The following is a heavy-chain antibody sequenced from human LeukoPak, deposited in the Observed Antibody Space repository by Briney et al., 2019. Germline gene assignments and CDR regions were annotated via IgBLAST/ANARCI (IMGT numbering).Heavy chain of an antibody. CDR2: ISYDGSNK. Sequence: QPGRSLRLSCAASGFTFSSYAMHWVRQAPGKGLEWVAVISYDGSNKYYADSVKGRFTISRDNSKNTLYLQMNSLRAEDTAVYYCARDPGSSSWYKRDGWFDPWGQGTLVTVSS. D-gene: IGHD6-13*01. CDR1: GFTFSSYA. J-gene: IGHJ5*02. V-gene: IGHV3-30-3*01. CDR3: ARDPGSSSWYKRDGWFDP.